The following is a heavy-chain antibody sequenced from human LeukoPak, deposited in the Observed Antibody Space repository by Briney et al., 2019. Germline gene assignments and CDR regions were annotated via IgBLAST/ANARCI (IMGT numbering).Heavy chain of an antibody. CDR3: ARTPRGESWSGYVHVAH. CDR1: GDTFSRNG. J-gene: IGHJ5*02. V-gene: IGHV1-69*05. Sequence: SVTVSCKTSGDTFSRNGIRWMRQPPGQGLQWLGGTNPMFGKANYAQRFQGRVTITTDESTSTVYLELSSLTSDDTGIYYCARTPRGESWSGYVHVAHWGQGSPVIVSS. D-gene: IGHD3-3*01. CDR2: TNPMFGKA.